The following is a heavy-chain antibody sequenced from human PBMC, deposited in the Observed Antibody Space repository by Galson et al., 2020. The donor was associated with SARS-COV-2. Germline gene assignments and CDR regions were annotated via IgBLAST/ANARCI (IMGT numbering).Heavy chain of an antibody. CDR2: IYSSGST. Sequence: ETSETLSLTCTVSGGSISSSGYYWGWIRQPPGKGLEWIGYIYSSGSTYYHPSLKSRVTISADTSRNQFSLRLSSVTAADTSVYYCAGAKEEYYDSSGYYLLFDNWGQGTLVTVSS. J-gene: IGHJ4*02. D-gene: IGHD3-22*01. CDR3: AGAKEEYYDSSGYYLLFDN. CDR1: GGSISSSGYY. V-gene: IGHV4-39*01.